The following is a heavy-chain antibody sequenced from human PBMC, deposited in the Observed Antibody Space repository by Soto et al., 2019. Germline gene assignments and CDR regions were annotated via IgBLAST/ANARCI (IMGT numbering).Heavy chain of an antibody. CDR2: ISGSGSKT. D-gene: IGHD2-21*01. V-gene: IGHV3-23*01. J-gene: IGHJ3*02. Sequence: PGGSLRLSCAASGFAFKDYTMSWVRLAPGKGLEWVSGISGSGSKTYYSDSVKGRFTISRDNYGNTLYLEMNNLRAEDTAIYYCATDSISRHFDRTEALDIWGPGTMLTVSS. CDR3: ATDSISRHFDRTEALDI. CDR1: GFAFKDYT.